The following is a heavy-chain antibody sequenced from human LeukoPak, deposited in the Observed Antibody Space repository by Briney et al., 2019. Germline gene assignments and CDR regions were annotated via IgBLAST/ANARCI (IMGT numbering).Heavy chain of an antibody. Sequence: SVTLSLTCAVCGGSFSGYYWSWIRQPPGKGLEWIGEINHSGSTNYNPSLKSRVTISVDTSKNQFSLKLSSVTAADTAVYYCARGRHYYDSGGYFDYWGQGTLVTVSS. CDR1: GGSFSGYY. J-gene: IGHJ4*02. CDR2: INHSGST. CDR3: ARGRHYYDSGGYFDY. V-gene: IGHV4-34*01. D-gene: IGHD3-22*01.